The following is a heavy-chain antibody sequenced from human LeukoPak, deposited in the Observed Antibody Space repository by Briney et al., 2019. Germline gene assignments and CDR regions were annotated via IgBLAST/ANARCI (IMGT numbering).Heavy chain of an antibody. CDR1: GYTFTSYD. CDR3: ARACRTNFADYGGNSGSSYYYYYMDV. V-gene: IGHV1-8*01. Sequence: ASVKVSCKASGYTFTSYDINWVRQATGQGLEWMGWMNPNSGNTGYAQKFQGRVTMTRNNSISTAYMELSSLRSEDTAVYYCARACRTNFADYGGNSGSSYYYYYMDVWGKGTTVTVSS. J-gene: IGHJ6*03. CDR2: MNPNSGNT. D-gene: IGHD4-23*01.